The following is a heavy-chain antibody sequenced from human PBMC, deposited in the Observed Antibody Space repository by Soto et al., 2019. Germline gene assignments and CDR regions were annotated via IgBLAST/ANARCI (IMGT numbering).Heavy chain of an antibody. CDR3: ARDSYGMDV. Sequence: LRLSCAASGFTFSSYAMHWVRQAPGKGLEWVAIISYDGSNKYYADSVKGRFTISRDNSKNTLYLQMNSLRAEDTTVYYCARDSYGMDVWGQGTTLTVSS. CDR1: GFTFSSYA. V-gene: IGHV3-30-3*01. J-gene: IGHJ6*02. CDR2: ISYDGSNK.